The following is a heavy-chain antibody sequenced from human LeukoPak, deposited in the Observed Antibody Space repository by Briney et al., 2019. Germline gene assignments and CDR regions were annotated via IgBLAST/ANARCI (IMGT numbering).Heavy chain of an antibody. D-gene: IGHD3-16*01. Sequence: GGSLRLSCTTSGFTFSDYYMSWIRQAPGKGLEWVSAISGSGGSTYYADSVKGRFTISRDNSKNTLYLQMSSLRAEDTAVYYCAKDGRQPFYYFDYWGQGTLVTVSS. CDR1: GFTFSDYY. V-gene: IGHV3-23*01. CDR3: AKDGRQPFYYFDY. CDR2: ISGSGGST. J-gene: IGHJ4*02.